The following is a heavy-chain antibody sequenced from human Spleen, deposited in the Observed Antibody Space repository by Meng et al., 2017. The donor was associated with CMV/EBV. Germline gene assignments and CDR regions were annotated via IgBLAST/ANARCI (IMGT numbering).Heavy chain of an antibody. CDR3: TKLGRVGSSPQYNWFDT. CDR1: TVNNYD. V-gene: IGHV1-18*01. D-gene: IGHD3-16*01. J-gene: IGHJ5*02. Sequence: TVNNYDVNWVRQAPGQGLEWMGWISVSTGDTNYAQNLQDRLILTTDTSTNTAHMELRSLRSDDTALYYCTKLGRVGSSPQYNWFDTWGQGALVTVSS. CDR2: ISVSTGDT.